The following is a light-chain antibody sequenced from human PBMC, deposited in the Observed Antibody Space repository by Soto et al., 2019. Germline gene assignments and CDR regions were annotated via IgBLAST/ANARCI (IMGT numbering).Light chain of an antibody. Sequence: EIVLTQSPATLSLSPGERATLSCRASQSVSSYLAWYQQKPGQAPRLLIYDASNRATGIPARFSGSGSGTGLTLTISSLEAEDFAVYYCQQRSNWPPITFGQGTRLEIK. CDR3: QQRSNWPPIT. J-gene: IGKJ5*01. CDR2: DAS. CDR1: QSVSSY. V-gene: IGKV3-11*01.